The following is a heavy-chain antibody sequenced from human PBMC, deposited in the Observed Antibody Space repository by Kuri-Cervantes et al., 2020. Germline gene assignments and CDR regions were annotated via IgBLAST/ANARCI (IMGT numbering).Heavy chain of an antibody. D-gene: IGHD3-10*01. CDR1: GYTLTELS. Sequence: ASVKVSCKVSGYTLTELSMHWVRQAPGKGLEWMGGFDPEDGETIYAQKFQGRVTMTRDTSTSTVYMELSSLRCEDTAVYYCATDSYGSGTYPFSLGCWGQGTLVTSPQ. V-gene: IGHV1-24*01. J-gene: IGHJ4*02. CDR3: ATDSYGSGTYPFSLGC. CDR2: FDPEDGET.